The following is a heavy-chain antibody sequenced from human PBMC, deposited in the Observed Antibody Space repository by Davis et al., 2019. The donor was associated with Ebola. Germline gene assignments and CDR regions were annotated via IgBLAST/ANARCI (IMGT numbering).Heavy chain of an antibody. V-gene: IGHV1-46*01. J-gene: IGHJ4*02. CDR1: GGTFSSYT. Sequence: ASVKVSCKASGGTFSSYTITWVRQAPGQGLEWMGIINPSGGSTTYAQKFQGRVTMTRDTSASTVYMEVSSLRSEDTAVYYCARDTPTQWGGADCWGQGTLVTVSA. CDR3: ARDTPTQWGGADC. D-gene: IGHD1-26*01. CDR2: INPSGGST.